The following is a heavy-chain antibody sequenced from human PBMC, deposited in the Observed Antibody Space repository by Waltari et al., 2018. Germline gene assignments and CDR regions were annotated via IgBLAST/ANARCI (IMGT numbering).Heavy chain of an antibody. V-gene: IGHV3-23*01. CDR3: AKDEGARLAPTFGMDA. CDR2: LTASGLM. CDR1: GFPFRAST. J-gene: IGHJ6*02. D-gene: IGHD3-16*01. Sequence: EMQLLESGGALVQPGGSLRLSCVASGFPFRASTMNWVRQAPGKGLEWVAVLTASGLMDYGDSGKGRFIISRDNSKNTLYLEMFRLRVEDTATYYCAKDEGARLAPTFGMDAWGQGTTVIVSS.